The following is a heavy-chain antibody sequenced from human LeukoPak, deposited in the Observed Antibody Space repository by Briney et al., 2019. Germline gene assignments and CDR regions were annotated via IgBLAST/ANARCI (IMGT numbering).Heavy chain of an antibody. CDR1: GFTFSSYS. CDR2: ISSSSSYI. V-gene: IGHV3-21*01. Sequence: GGSLRLSCAASGFTFSSYSMNWVGHAPGKGLEWVSSISSSSSYIYYADSVKGRFTISRDNAKNSLYLQMNSLRAEDTAVYYCARDNCSGGSCSSLDYYGMDVWGQGTTVTVSS. D-gene: IGHD2-15*01. J-gene: IGHJ6*02. CDR3: ARDNCSGGSCSSLDYYGMDV.